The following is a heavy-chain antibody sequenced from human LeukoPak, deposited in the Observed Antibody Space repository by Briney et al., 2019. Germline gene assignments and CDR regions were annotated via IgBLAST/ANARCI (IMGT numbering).Heavy chain of an antibody. CDR3: ARDSAMNYYDSSGYSRQLDY. Sequence: GRSLRLSCAASGFTFSSYSLNWVRHAPGKGLEWVSYISSSSSTIYYADSVKGRFTISRDNAKNSLYLQMNSLRAEDTAVYYCARDSAMNYYDSSGYSRQLDYWGQGTLVTVSS. V-gene: IGHV3-48*04. J-gene: IGHJ4*02. D-gene: IGHD3-22*01. CDR1: GFTFSSYS. CDR2: ISSSSSTI.